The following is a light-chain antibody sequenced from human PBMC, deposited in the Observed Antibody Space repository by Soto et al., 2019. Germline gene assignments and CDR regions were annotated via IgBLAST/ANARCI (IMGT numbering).Light chain of an antibody. CDR1: SSNIGSNY. V-gene: IGLV1-47*01. Sequence: QSVLTQPPSASGTPGQRVTISCSGSSSNIGSNYVFWYQQLPGTAPKLLIYRNNQRPAGVPDRVSGSKSGTSASLAISGLRSEDEADYYCAVWDESLSGVIFGGGTKLTV. CDR2: RNN. CDR3: AVWDESLSGVI. J-gene: IGLJ2*01.